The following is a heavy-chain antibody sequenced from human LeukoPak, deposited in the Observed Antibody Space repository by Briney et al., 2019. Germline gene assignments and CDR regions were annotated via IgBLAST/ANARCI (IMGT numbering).Heavy chain of an antibody. V-gene: IGHV4-34*01. J-gene: IGHJ5*02. D-gene: IGHD1-26*01. CDR3: ARAYQAERSLVRKAYNWFDP. CDR2: INHSGST. Sequence: KASETLSLTCAVYGGSFSGYYWSWIRQPPGKGLEWIGEINHSGSTNYNPSLKSRVTISVDTSKNQFSLKLSSVTAADTAVYYCARAYQAERSLVRKAYNWFDPWGQGTLVTVSS. CDR1: GGSFSGYY.